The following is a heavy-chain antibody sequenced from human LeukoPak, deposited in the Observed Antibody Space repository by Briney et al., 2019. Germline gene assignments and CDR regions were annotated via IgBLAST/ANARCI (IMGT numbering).Heavy chain of an antibody. CDR3: ARRGVFGSDNYFEY. CDR2: VYYSGST. V-gene: IGHV4-39*01. CDR1: GASVYSGDYY. J-gene: IGHJ4*01. D-gene: IGHD3-10*01. Sequence: LETLSLTCSVLGASVYSGDYYWVWIRQPPGQGLEYIGAVYYSGSTFDNPSLSGRITMSVDTSKNQFSLNLASVTATDTAVYYCARRGVFGSDNYFEYWGQGILVIVSS.